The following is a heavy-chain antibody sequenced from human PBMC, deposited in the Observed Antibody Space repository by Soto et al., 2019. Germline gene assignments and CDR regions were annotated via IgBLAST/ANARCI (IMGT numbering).Heavy chain of an antibody. V-gene: IGHV3-48*01. D-gene: IGHD6-6*01. J-gene: IGHJ6*02. CDR2: ISSSSSTI. CDR1: GFTFSSYS. CDR3: ARPEYSSSSYGMDV. Sequence: PGGSLRLSCAASGFTFSSYSMNWVRQAPGKGLEWVSYISSSSSTIYYADSVKGRFTISRDNAKNSLYLQMNSLRVEDTAVYYCARPEYSSSSYGMDVWGQGTTVTVSS.